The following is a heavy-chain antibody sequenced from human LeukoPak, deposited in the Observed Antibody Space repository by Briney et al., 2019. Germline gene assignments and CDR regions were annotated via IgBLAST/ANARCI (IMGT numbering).Heavy chain of an antibody. J-gene: IGHJ4*02. Sequence: GRSLRLSCAASTFTFSNYPMHWVRQAPGKGLEWVAVISYDGSNKYYADSVKGRFTISRDNSKNTLYLQMNSLRAEDTAVYYCAREDHSSSWYSFFDYWGQGTLVTVSS. CDR1: TFTFSNYP. CDR3: AREDHSSSWYSFFDY. V-gene: IGHV3-30-3*01. CDR2: ISYDGSNK. D-gene: IGHD6-13*01.